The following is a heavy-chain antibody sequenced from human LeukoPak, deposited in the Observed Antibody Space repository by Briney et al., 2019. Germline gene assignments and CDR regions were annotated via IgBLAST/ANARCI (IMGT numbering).Heavy chain of an antibody. Sequence: PSETLSLTCTVSGGSISSYYWSWIRQPPGKGLEWIGYIYYSGSTNYNPSLKSRVTMSVDTSKNQFSLKLSSVTAADTAVYYCARDQAWWELNDAFDIWGQGTMVTVSS. J-gene: IGHJ3*02. CDR1: GGSISSYY. D-gene: IGHD1-26*01. CDR2: IYYSGST. V-gene: IGHV4-59*12. CDR3: ARDQAWWELNDAFDI.